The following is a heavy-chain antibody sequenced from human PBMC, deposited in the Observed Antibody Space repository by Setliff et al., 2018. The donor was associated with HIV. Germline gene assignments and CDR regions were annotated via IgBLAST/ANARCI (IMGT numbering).Heavy chain of an antibody. D-gene: IGHD6-6*01. Sequence: SETLSLTCTVSGGYMSGYYWSWIRQPPGKGLEWIGYIYIDGTPNYNPSLKSRVTISVDTSKNQFSLKLSSVTAADTAVYYCARASNYYYYYYMDVWGKGTTVTVSS. J-gene: IGHJ6*03. CDR2: IYIDGTP. CDR3: ARASNYYYYYYMDV. V-gene: IGHV4-59*12. CDR1: GGYMSGYY.